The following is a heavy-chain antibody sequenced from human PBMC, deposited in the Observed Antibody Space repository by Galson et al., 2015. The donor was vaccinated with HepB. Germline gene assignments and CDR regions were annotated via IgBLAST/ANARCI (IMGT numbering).Heavy chain of an antibody. Sequence: SVKVSCKASGYSFTGYYMNWVRQAPGQGLEWMGTFNPISDRSTHAQKFQGRLTMTRDTSTSTVSMEMSRLTFDDTAVYFCARGAAVLADAFDIWGQGTLVTVSS. D-gene: IGHD6-13*01. J-gene: IGHJ3*02. CDR1: GYSFTGYY. V-gene: IGHV1-46*01. CDR2: FNPISDRS. CDR3: ARGAAVLADAFDI.